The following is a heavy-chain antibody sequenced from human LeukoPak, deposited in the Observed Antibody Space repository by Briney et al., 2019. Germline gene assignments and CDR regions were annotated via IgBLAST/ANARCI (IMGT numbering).Heavy chain of an antibody. V-gene: IGHV1-2*02. CDR1: GYTFTGYY. J-gene: IGHJ4*02. CDR3: ARGAAGNGGCLDY. CDR2: INPNSGGT. Sequence: ASVKVSCKASGYTFTGYYMHWVRQAPGQGLEWMGWINPNSGGTNYAQKFQGRVTMTRDTSTSTVYMELSSLRSEDTAVYYCARGAAGNGGCLDYWGQGTLVTVSS. D-gene: IGHD5-12*01.